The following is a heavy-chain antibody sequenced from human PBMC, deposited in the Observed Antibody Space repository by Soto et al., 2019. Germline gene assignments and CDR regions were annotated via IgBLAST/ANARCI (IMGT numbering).Heavy chain of an antibody. V-gene: IGHV1-18*01. CDR1: GYTFTSYG. CDR2: ISAYNGNT. CDR3: ARDLFVLAARPDAFDI. J-gene: IGHJ3*02. Sequence: ASVKVSCKASGYTFTSYGISWVRQAPGQGLEWMGWISAYNGNTNYAQKLQGRVTMTTDTSTSTAYMELRSLRSDDTAVYYCARDLFVLAARPDAFDIWGQGTMVTVSS. D-gene: IGHD6-6*01.